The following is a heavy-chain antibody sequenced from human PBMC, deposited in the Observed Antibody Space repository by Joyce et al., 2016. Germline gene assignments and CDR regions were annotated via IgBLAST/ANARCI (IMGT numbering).Heavy chain of an antibody. CDR3: AKVVRGYCSTSTCYRDRDDAFDI. Sequence: EVQLVESGGDLVQPGRSLRLSCAASGFTFDEYAMHWVRQAPGKGLEWVSGISWHRGSIGYAGSVKGRFTISRDNAKNSLYLQMNSLRPEDTALYYCAKVVRGYCSTSTCYRDRDDAFDIWGQGTMVTVSS. V-gene: IGHV3-9*01. CDR1: GFTFDEYA. J-gene: IGHJ3*02. D-gene: IGHD2-2*02. CDR2: ISWHRGSI.